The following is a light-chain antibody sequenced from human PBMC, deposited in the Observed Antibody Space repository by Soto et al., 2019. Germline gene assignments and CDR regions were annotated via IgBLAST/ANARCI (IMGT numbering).Light chain of an antibody. CDR3: CSYAGSYTWV. CDR2: AVN. V-gene: IGLV2-11*01. J-gene: IGLJ3*02. CDR1: SSDVGDYNY. Sequence: QSALTQPRSVSGSPGQSVTISCTGTSSDVGDYNYVSWYQQHPGKAPKLLIYAVNMRPAGVPDRFSGSKSGNTASLTISGLQAEDEADYSCCSYAGSYTWVFGGGTKVTVL.